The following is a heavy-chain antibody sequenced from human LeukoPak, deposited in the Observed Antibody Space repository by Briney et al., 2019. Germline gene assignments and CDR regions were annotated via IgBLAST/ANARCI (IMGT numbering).Heavy chain of an antibody. Sequence: GGSLRLSCVASGFTFSSYAMSWVRQAPGKGLEWVSVISGSGGSTYHADSVKGRFTISRDNSGDSLHLQMNSLRAEDTAVYYCARGDGVYDYVWGRSYWGQGTLVTVSS. CDR1: GFTFSSYA. D-gene: IGHD3-16*01. CDR2: ISGSGGST. CDR3: ARGDGVYDYVWGRSY. J-gene: IGHJ4*02. V-gene: IGHV3-23*01.